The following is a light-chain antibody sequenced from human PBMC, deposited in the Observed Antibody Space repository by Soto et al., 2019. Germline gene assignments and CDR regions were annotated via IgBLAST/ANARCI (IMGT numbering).Light chain of an antibody. CDR2: AAS. V-gene: IGKV1-6*01. Sequence: AIQMTQSPSSLSASVGDRVTITCRASQGIRNELGWYQEKPGKAPKVLIYAASTLHIGVPSRFSGSGSGTDFTLTISNLQPEDFATYYCLQDYSYPRTFGQGTKVEIK. CDR3: LQDYSYPRT. J-gene: IGKJ1*01. CDR1: QGIRNE.